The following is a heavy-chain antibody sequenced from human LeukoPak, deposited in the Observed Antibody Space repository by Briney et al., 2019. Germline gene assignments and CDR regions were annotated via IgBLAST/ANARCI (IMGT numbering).Heavy chain of an antibody. CDR1: GFTFSSYA. CDR2: ISGSGGST. V-gene: IGHV3-23*01. J-gene: IGHJ4*02. D-gene: IGHD6-19*01. Sequence: PGGSLRLSCAASGFTFSSYAMSWVRQAPGKGLEWVSAISGSGGSTYYADSVKGRFTISRDNSKNTLYLQMNSLRAEDTAVYYCAEGVAGAPKVLDYWGQGTLVTVSS. CDR3: AEGVAGAPKVLDY.